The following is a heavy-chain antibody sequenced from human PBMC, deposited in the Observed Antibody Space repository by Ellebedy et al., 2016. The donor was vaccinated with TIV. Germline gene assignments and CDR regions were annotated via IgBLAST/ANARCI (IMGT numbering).Heavy chain of an antibody. J-gene: IGHJ6*03. CDR2: ISYSGNT. CDR3: ARVSLYYYYYYMDV. Sequence: SETLSLTCTVSGGSASRYFWSWIRQPPGKGLEYIGYISYSGNTNYNPSLKSRVTISVDTSKNHFSLNLSSVTAADTAVYNCARVSLYYYYYYMDVWGKGTTVTVSS. CDR1: GGSASRYF. V-gene: IGHV4-59*02.